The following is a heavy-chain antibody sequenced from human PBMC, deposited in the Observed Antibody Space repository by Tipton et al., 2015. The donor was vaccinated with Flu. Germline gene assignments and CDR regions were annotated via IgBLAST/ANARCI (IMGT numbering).Heavy chain of an antibody. D-gene: IGHD2-15*01. CDR1: DVSISSYY. Sequence: TLSLTCTVSDVSISSYYWSWVRQPPGKGLEWIGYIFYTGNANYSPSLKSRVTISVDTSKKQFSLKLRSVTAADTAVYYCAKNLGHCDGGSCFPFDYWGQGTLVTVSS. V-gene: IGHV4-59*12. CDR2: IFYTGNA. CDR3: AKNLGHCDGGSCFPFDY. J-gene: IGHJ4*02.